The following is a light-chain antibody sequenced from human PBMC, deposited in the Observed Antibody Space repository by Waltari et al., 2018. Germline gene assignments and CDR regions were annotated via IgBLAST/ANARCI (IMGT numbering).Light chain of an antibody. CDR3: QQYNNWPPVDT. CDR2: GAS. Sequence: EIVMTQSPATLSVSPGERATLSCRASQSVSSTLAWYQQKPGQAPRLLIYGASTRATGIPARFSGSGSGTEFTLTISSLQSEDFAVYYCQQYNNWPPVDTFGQGTKLEIK. V-gene: IGKV3-15*01. CDR1: QSVSST. J-gene: IGKJ2*01.